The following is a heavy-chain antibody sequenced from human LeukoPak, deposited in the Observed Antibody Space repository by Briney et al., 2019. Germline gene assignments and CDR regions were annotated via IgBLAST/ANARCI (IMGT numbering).Heavy chain of an antibody. CDR1: GYTFASYG. Sequence: ASVKVSCKASGYTFASYGISWVRQAPGQGLEWMGWISAYNGNTNYAQKFQGRVTMTTDTSPRTAYMETRGVRYADTALDNSGGDAGDGSNGYMWFDRLGRGTLVTVSS. CDR2: ISAYNGNT. D-gene: IGHD1-1*01. CDR3: GGDAGDGSNGYMWFDR. J-gene: IGHJ5*02. V-gene: IGHV1-18*01.